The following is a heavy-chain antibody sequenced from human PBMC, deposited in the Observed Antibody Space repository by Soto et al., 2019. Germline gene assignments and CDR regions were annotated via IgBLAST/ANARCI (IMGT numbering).Heavy chain of an antibody. V-gene: IGHV4-39*01. CDR2: IYYSGST. D-gene: IGHD2-15*01. J-gene: IGHJ3*02. CDR1: AGSISSSNYY. Sequence: QLQLQESGPGLVKPSETLSLTCTVSAGSISSSNYYWGWIRQPPGKGMEWIGNIYYSGSTYYNPSLKSRVTISINTSKNQFSLRLTSVTAADTAVYYCARPPVAGRGGAFDIWDQGTMVTVSS. CDR3: ARPPVAGRGGAFDI.